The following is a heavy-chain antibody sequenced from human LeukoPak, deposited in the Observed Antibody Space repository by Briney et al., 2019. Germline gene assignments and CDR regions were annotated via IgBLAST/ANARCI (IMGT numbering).Heavy chain of an antibody. J-gene: IGHJ3*02. D-gene: IGHD4-17*01. CDR1: GYSFTNYW. V-gene: IGHV5-51*01. Sequence: GESLKISCRSSGYSFTNYWIGWVRQMPGKGLEWMGIIYPGDSDTRYSPSFQGQVTISADKSINTAYLQWSSLKASDTAMYYCASRKDYGDYHAFDIWGQGTMVTVSS. CDR3: ASRKDYGDYHAFDI. CDR2: IYPGDSDT.